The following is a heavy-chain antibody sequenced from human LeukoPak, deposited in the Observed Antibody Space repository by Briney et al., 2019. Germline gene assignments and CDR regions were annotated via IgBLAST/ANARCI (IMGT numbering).Heavy chain of an antibody. CDR3: AGLDY. CDR1: GFTFSSYA. Sequence: GGSLRLSCAASGFTFSSYAMSWFRRAPGKGLEWVSAISGSGGSTYYADSVKGRFTVSRDNAKNSLYLQMNSLGAEDTAVYYCAGLDYWGQGTLVTVSS. J-gene: IGHJ4*02. V-gene: IGHV3-23*01. CDR2: ISGSGGST.